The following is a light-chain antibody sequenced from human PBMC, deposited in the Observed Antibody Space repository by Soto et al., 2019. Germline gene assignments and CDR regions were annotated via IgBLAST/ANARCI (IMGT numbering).Light chain of an antibody. J-gene: IGKJ4*01. Sequence: DIQMTQSPSTLSASVEDRVTLTCRASQTIDRWLAWYQQRPGRAPKLLIHKASTLEGGFPSRFSGSASGTEFTLTISSLQPDDFATYYCLQYIHYPLTFGGGTKVELK. CDR1: QTIDRW. CDR3: LQYIHYPLT. V-gene: IGKV1-5*03. CDR2: KAS.